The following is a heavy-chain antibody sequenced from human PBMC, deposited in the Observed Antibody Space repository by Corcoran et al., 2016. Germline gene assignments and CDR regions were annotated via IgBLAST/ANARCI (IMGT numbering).Heavy chain of an antibody. CDR2: IIPIFGTA. J-gene: IGHJ6*02. Sequence: QVQLVQSGAEVKKPGSSVKVSCKASGGTFSSYAISWVRQAPGQGLEWMGGIIPIFGTANYAQKFQGRVTITADESTSTAYMELSSLRSEDTAVYYCARDKVVATMVTDYFGIDVCGQGSTVTVSS. V-gene: IGHV1-69*01. D-gene: IGHD5-12*01. CDR1: GGTFSSYA. CDR3: ARDKVVATMVTDYFGIDV.